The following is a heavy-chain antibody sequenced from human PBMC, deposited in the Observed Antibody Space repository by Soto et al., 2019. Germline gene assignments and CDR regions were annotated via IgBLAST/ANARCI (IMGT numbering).Heavy chain of an antibody. V-gene: IGHV3-23*01. D-gene: IGHD5-18*01. CDR3: AKHLAQLYYFDY. CDR1: GFTFSSYA. Sequence: GSLRLSCAASGFTFSSYAMSWVRQAPGKGLEWVSAISGSGCSTYYADSVKGRFTISRDNSKNTLYLQTNSLRADDTAVYYCAKHLAQLYYFDYWGQGALVTVSS. CDR2: ISGSGCST. J-gene: IGHJ4*02.